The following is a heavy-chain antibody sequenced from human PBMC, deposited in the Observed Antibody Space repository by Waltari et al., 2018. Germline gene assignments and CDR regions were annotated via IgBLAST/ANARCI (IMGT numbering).Heavy chain of an antibody. D-gene: IGHD1-7*01. J-gene: IGHJ6*02. CDR1: GGTFSSYT. V-gene: IGHV1-69*02. CDR3: ASAPRGGTIQYGMDV. CDR2: IIPILGIA. Sequence: QVQLVQSGAEVKKPGSSVKVSCKASGGTFSSYTNRWVRPAPGQGLEWMGRIIPILGIANYAQKFQGRVTITADKSTSTAYMELSSLRSEDTAVFYCASAPRGGTIQYGMDVWGQGTTVTVSS.